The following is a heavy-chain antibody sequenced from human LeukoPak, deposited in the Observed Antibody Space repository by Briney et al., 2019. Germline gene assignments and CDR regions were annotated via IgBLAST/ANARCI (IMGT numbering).Heavy chain of an antibody. CDR1: GFTFTRHA. J-gene: IGHJ4*02. Sequence: PGGSLRLSCAASGFTFTRHAMSWVRQAPGKGLEWVSAISGSGGSTYYADSVKGRFTISRDNSKNTLYLQMNSLRAEDTAVYYCAKLRTMAVDYWGQGTLVTVSS. CDR2: ISGSGGST. CDR3: AKLRTMAVDY. V-gene: IGHV3-23*01. D-gene: IGHD4/OR15-4a*01.